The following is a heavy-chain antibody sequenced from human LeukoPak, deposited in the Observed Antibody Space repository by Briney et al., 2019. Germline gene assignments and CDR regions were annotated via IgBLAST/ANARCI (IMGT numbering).Heavy chain of an antibody. D-gene: IGHD1-1*01. CDR1: GFTFSSYA. CDR3: ARDLGVHGWQTPFDY. CDR2: ISYDGSNK. J-gene: IGHJ4*02. Sequence: GGSLRLSCAASGFTFSSYAMHWVRQAPGKGLEWVAVISYDGSNKYYADSVKGRFTISRDNSKNTLYLQMNSLRAEDTAVYYCARDLGVHGWQTPFDYWGQGTLVTVSS. V-gene: IGHV3-30-3*01.